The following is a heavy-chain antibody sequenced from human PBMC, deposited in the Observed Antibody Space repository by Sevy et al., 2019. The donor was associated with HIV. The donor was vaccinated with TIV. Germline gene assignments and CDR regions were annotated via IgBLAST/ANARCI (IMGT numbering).Heavy chain of an antibody. CDR1: GGSVSSGSYF. Sequence: SETLSLTCTVSGGSVSSGSYFWSWIRQPPGKGLECVGYIYYGGSTNYNPSLKSRVTISVDTSKNQFSLKLSSVTAADTAVYYCARVGGLTDYGIDVWGQGTTVTVSS. V-gene: IGHV4-61*01. J-gene: IGHJ6*02. D-gene: IGHD1-26*01. CDR3: ARVGGLTDYGIDV. CDR2: IYYGGST.